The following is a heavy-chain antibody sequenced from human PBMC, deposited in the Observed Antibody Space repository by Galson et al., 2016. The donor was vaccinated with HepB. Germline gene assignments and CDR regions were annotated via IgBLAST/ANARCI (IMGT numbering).Heavy chain of an antibody. J-gene: IGHJ6*01. CDR3: ASKEWTSKSHYFYGLDV. V-gene: IGHV4-4*02. D-gene: IGHD3-3*01. CDR2: SYHTGTT. CDR1: GGSVSSPTW. Sequence: SETLSLTCRVSGGSVSSPTWWPWVRQSPGKGLEWIGESYHTGTTNYHPSLRRRFTFSVDKTKNQLALRLASVTAAETAVYFCASKEWTSKSHYFYGLDVWGQGTTVIVSS.